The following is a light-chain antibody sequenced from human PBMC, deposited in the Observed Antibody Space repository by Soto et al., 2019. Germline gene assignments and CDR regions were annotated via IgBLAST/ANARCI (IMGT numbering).Light chain of an antibody. Sequence: SALTQPASLSGSPGQSITISCTGTSSDIGSYNYVSWYQQHPGKAPKLMIFDVSYRPSGISDRFSGSKSGNTASLTISGLQPEDEADYYGSSYGASSTLFGGGTKLTVL. CDR3: SSYGASSTL. J-gene: IGLJ2*01. CDR1: SSDIGSYNY. V-gene: IGLV2-14*03. CDR2: DVS.